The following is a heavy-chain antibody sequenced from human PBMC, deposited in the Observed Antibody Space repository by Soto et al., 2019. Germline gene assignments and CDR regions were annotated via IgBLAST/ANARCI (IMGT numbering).Heavy chain of an antibody. CDR3: ARGFYAGGRTLPFDY. J-gene: IGHJ4*02. V-gene: IGHV3-53*01. CDR2: MYTGGTT. CDR1: GFTVNTNY. D-gene: IGHD2-8*02. Sequence: EVQLVESGGDLIQPGGSLRLSCAVSGFTVNTNYVTWVRQAPGKGLEWVSVMYTGGTTYYADSVKGRFTISRDNSXXTVYLQMNSLRAEDTAIYYCARGFYAGGRTLPFDYWGQGTLVTVSS.